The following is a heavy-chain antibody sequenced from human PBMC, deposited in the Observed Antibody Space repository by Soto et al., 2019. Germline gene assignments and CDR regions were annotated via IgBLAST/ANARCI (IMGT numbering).Heavy chain of an antibody. V-gene: IGHV4-30-2*01. CDR1: GGSISSGGYS. Sequence: QLQLQESGSGLVKPSQTLSLTCAVSGGSISSGGYSWSWIRQPPGKGLEWIGYIYHSGSTYYNPSLKSRVTISVDRSKNQFSLKLSSVTDADTAVYYCATAGGLGAVAADYWGQGTLVTVSS. CDR2: IYHSGST. CDR3: ATAGGLGAVAADY. J-gene: IGHJ4*02. D-gene: IGHD6-19*01.